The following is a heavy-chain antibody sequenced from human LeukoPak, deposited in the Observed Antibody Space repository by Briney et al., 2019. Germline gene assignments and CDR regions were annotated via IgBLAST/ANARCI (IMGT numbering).Heavy chain of an antibody. Sequence: GGSLRLSCAASGFTFSSYSMNWVRQAPGKGLEWVSSIISSSSYIYYADSVKGRFTISRDNAKNSLYLQMNSLRAEDTAVYYCARDFRDRVGATTVWFDPWGQGTLVTVSS. D-gene: IGHD1-26*01. CDR1: GFTFSSYS. CDR2: IISSSSYI. CDR3: ARDFRDRVGATTVWFDP. J-gene: IGHJ5*02. V-gene: IGHV3-21*01.